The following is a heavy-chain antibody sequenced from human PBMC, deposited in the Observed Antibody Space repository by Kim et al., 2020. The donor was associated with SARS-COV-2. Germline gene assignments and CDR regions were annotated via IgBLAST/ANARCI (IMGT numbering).Heavy chain of an antibody. V-gene: IGHV4-34*01. CDR3: ARGRLPTIFGVVIFRYGMDV. Sequence: SETLSLTCAXYGXXFXGYYWSWIRQPPGKGLEWIGEINHSGSTNYNPSLKSRVTISVDTSKNQFSLKLSSVTAADTAVYYCARGRLPTIFGVVIFRYGMDVWGQGTTVTVSS. CDR2: INHSGST. CDR1: GXXFXGYY. J-gene: IGHJ6*02. D-gene: IGHD3-3*01.